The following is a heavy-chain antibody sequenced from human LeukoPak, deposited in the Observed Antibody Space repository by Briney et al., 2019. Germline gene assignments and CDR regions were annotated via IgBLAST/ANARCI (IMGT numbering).Heavy chain of an antibody. CDR2: ISAYNGNT. CDR1: GYTFTSNG. V-gene: IGHV1-18*01. CDR3: ARALPVSGYPYYFDY. J-gene: IGHJ4*02. Sequence: ASVTVSCKASGYTFTSNGISWVRQAPGQGLEWMGWISAYNGNTNYAQKLQGRVTMTTDTSTSTAYMELRSLRSDDTAVYYCARALPVSGYPYYFDYWGQGTLVTVSS. D-gene: IGHD1-1*01.